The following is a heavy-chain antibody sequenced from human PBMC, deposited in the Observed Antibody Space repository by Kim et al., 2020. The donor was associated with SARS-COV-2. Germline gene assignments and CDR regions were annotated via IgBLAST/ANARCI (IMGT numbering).Heavy chain of an antibody. D-gene: IGHD3-3*01. V-gene: IGHV3-30-3*01. CDR2: ISYDGSNK. CDR3: ARAPFGVVPQYYYYYGMDV. J-gene: IGHJ6*02. CDR1: GFTFSSYA. Sequence: GGSLRLSCAASGFTFSSYAMHWVRQAPGKGLEWVAVISYDGSNKYYADSVKGRFTISRDNSKNTLYLQMNSLRAEDTAVYYCARAPFGVVPQYYYYYGMDVWGQGTTVTVSS.